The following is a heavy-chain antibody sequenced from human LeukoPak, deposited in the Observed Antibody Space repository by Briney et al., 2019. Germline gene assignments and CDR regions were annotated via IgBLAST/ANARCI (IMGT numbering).Heavy chain of an antibody. CDR2: INWNSGNI. CDR1: GFIFDNFV. Sequence: PGGSLRLSCAASGFIFDNFVMHWVRQAPGKGLEWVSGINWNSGNIAYADSVKGRFTISRDNAKSSLYLHIKSLRPEDTALYYCVKDSSSYYYFDHWGQGTLVTVSS. J-gene: IGHJ4*02. CDR3: VKDSSSYYYFDH. V-gene: IGHV3-9*01. D-gene: IGHD6-19*01.